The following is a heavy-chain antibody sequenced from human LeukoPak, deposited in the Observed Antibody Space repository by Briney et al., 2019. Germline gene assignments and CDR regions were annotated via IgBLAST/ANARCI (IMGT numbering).Heavy chain of an antibody. CDR1: GFTLSSYE. V-gene: IGHV3-64D*09. D-gene: IGHD6-19*01. Sequence: GGSLRLSCSASGFTLSSYEMFWVRQAPGKGLEYVSVISSNGGTTYYAGLVKGRFTISRDNSKNTLYLQMTRLRPEGTAVYYCVKGGYSSGWFPYSFDYWGQGTLATVSS. CDR2: ISSNGGTT. CDR3: VKGGYSSGWFPYSFDY. J-gene: IGHJ4*02.